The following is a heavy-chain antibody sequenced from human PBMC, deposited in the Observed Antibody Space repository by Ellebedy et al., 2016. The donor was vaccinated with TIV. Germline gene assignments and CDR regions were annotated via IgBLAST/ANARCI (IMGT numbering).Heavy chain of an antibody. V-gene: IGHV3-30*03. CDR1: GFTFSSYG. J-gene: IGHJ6*03. CDR3: ARAIIEYSSSSPDYYYYYYMDV. D-gene: IGHD6-6*01. Sequence: GGSLRLXXAASGFTFSSYGMHWVRQAPGKGLEWVAVISYDGSNKYYADSVKGRFTISRDNSKNTLYLQMNSLRAEDTAVYYCARAIIEYSSSSPDYYYYYYMDVWGKGTAVTVSS. CDR2: ISYDGSNK.